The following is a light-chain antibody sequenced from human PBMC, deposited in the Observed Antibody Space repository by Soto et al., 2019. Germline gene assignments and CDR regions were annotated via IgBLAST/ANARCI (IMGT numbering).Light chain of an antibody. CDR3: QQRSNWPPS. J-gene: IGKJ5*01. CDR1: QSVSSY. Sequence: IVFTESPATLSLSPGERATLSCRASQSVSSYLAWYQQKPGQAPRLLIYDASNRATGIPARFSGSGSGTDFTLTISSLEPEDFAVYYCQQRSNWPPSFGQGTRLDIK. V-gene: IGKV3-11*01. CDR2: DAS.